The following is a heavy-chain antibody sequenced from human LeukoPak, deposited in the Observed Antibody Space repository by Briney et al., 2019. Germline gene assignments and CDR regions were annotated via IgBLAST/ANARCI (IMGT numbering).Heavy chain of an antibody. CDR3: ARSGVGAGGGYFDY. Sequence: PGGSLRLSCAASGFTFSSYGMHWVRQAPGKGLEWVAFIRYDGSNKYYADSVKGRFTISRDNSKNTLSLQMNSLRAEDTAIYYCARSGVGAGGGYFDYWGQGTLVTVSS. CDR2: IRYDGSNK. J-gene: IGHJ4*02. D-gene: IGHD1-26*01. V-gene: IGHV3-30*02. CDR1: GFTFSSYG.